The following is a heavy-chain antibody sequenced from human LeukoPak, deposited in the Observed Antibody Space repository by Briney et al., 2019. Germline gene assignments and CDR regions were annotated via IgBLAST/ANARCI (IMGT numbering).Heavy chain of an antibody. Sequence: GGSLRLSCAASGFPFSSYGMHWVRHVPGKGLEWVAVVSYDASNKYYADSVKGRFTISRDDAKSSLYLQMNSLRAEDTAVYYCARRNAMDVWGQGTTVIVFS. V-gene: IGHV3-33*05. CDR2: VSYDASNK. J-gene: IGHJ6*02. CDR3: ARRNAMDV. CDR1: GFPFSSYG.